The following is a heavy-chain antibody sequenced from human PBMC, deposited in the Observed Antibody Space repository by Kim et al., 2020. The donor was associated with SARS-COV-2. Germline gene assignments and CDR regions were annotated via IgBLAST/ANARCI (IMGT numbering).Heavy chain of an antibody. D-gene: IGHD3-22*01. V-gene: IGHV4-34*01. Sequence: SETLSLTCAVYGGSFSDYSWSWIRQPPGKGLEWIGDIDHRGSTNYNPSLKSRLTISVDTSMNQFSLKLTSVTAADTAVYYCARGRGGISMVVVVITAAEYYFDYWGRGSRVTVSS. J-gene: IGHJ4*02. CDR1: GGSFSDYS. CDR3: ARGRGGISMVVVVITAAEYYFDY. CDR2: IDHRGST.